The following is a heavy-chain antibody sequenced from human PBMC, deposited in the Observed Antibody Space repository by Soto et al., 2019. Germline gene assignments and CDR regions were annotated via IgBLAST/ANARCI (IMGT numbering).Heavy chain of an antibody. V-gene: IGHV3-11*06. CDR3: ARRTEYTSSSLYYYYYAMDV. D-gene: IGHD6-6*01. Sequence: QVQLVESGGGLVKPGGSLRLSCAASGFTFGDYYMSWIRQAPGKGREWVAFISSGGGNTNYADSVKGRFTISRDNANNSLSLQMTSLRAEDTAVYYCARRTEYTSSSLYYYYYAMDVWGQATTVTVSS. J-gene: IGHJ6*02. CDR2: ISSGGGNT. CDR1: GFTFGDYY.